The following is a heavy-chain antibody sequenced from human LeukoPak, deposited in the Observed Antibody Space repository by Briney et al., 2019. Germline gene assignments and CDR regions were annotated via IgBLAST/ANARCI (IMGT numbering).Heavy chain of an antibody. D-gene: IGHD6-6*01. CDR2: IIPIFGTA. CDR1: GGTFSSYA. CDR3: ARDRWSSSRFVKPYGMDV. Sequence: ASVKVSCKASGGTFSSYAISWVRQAPGQGLEWMGGIIPIFGTANYAQKFQGRVTITADESTSTAYMELSSQRSEDTAVYYCARDRWSSSRFVKPYGMDVWGQGTTVTVSS. J-gene: IGHJ6*02. V-gene: IGHV1-69*13.